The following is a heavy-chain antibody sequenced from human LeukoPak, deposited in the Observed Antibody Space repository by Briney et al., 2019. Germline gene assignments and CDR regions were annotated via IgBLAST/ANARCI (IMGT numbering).Heavy chain of an antibody. V-gene: IGHV1-2*02. CDR3: ARDDIVGATEFDY. CDR2: LNPNGGDT. D-gene: IGHD1-26*01. Sequence: ASVKVSCKASGYTFTDYYIHWVRQAPGQGLEWMGWLNPNGGDTNYAQRFQGRVTMTSDTSTKTAYMELSRLTSDDTAMYYCARDDIVGATEFDYWGQGTLVTVSS. J-gene: IGHJ4*02. CDR1: GYTFTDYY.